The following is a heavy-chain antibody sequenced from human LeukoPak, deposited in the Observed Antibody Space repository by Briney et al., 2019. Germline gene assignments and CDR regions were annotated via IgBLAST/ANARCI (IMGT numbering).Heavy chain of an antibody. CDR2: ISYDGSNK. CDR3: ARHGSSGWPPR. Sequence: PGGSLRLSCAASGFTFSSYAMHWVRQAPGKGLEWVAVISYDGSNKYYAGSVKGRFTISRDNSKNTLYVQMSSLRAEDTAVYYCARHGSSGWPPRWGQGTLVTVSS. D-gene: IGHD6-19*01. V-gene: IGHV3-30*14. J-gene: IGHJ4*02. CDR1: GFTFSSYA.